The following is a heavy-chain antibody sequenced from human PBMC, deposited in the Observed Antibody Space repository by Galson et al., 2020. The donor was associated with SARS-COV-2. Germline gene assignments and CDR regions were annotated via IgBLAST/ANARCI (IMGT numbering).Heavy chain of an antibody. CDR3: LRNFDS. CDR1: GDAIRSTSW. Sequence: SETLSLTCAVSGDAIRSTSWWSWVRQSPGKGLEWIAEVSHTGTTNYNLSLRSRATISIDKSNNLLSLVLNSVTAADTAIYYCLRNFDSWGQGTMVTVSS. CDR2: VSHTGTT. J-gene: IGHJ5*01. V-gene: IGHV4-4*02.